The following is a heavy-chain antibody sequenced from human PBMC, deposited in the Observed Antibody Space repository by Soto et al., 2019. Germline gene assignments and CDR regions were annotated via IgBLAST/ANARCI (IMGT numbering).Heavy chain of an antibody. Sequence: GGSLRLSCAASGFTFSSYWMSWVRQAPGKGLEWVANIKEDGSDKYYVDSVKGRFTISRDNAKNSLYLQMNSLRAEDTAVYYCARAASSSVAARPLDYWGQGTLVTVSS. CDR1: GFTFSSYW. J-gene: IGHJ4*02. V-gene: IGHV3-7*01. CDR3: ARAASSSVAARPLDY. CDR2: IKEDGSDK. D-gene: IGHD6-6*01.